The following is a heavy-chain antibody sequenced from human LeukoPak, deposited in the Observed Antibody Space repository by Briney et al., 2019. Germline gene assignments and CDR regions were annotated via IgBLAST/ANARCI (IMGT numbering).Heavy chain of an antibody. CDR3: AKDRSAARVGATPTYYFDY. CDR2: ISGSGGST. V-gene: IGHV3-23*01. D-gene: IGHD1-26*01. J-gene: IGHJ4*02. Sequence: GGSLRLSCAASGITFSSYAMNWVRQAPGEGLEWVSAISGSGGSTYYADSVKGRFTISRDNSKNTLYLQLNSLRVEDTAVYYCAKDRSAARVGATPTYYFDYWGQGTLVTVSS. CDR1: GITFSSYA.